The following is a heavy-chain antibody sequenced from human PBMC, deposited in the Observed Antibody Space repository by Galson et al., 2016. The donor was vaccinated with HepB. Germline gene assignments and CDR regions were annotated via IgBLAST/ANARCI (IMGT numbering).Heavy chain of an antibody. Sequence: SETLSLTCTVSGAPMNNYFWSWIRQPPGKGLECIGYIHYNGSTNYNPSLKSRVPISLDTSNNQFALKLNSVTAADTAVYFCARNGGTWGWFDPWGQGTLVSVSS. CDR3: ARNGGTWGWFDP. V-gene: IGHV4-59*01. CDR1: GAPMNNYF. J-gene: IGHJ5*02. CDR2: IHYNGST. D-gene: IGHD2-15*01.